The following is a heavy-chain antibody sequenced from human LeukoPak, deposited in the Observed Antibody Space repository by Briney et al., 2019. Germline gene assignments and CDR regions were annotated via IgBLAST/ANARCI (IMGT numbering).Heavy chain of an antibody. Sequence: GGSLRLSCAASGFIFSNYWMSWVRQDPGKGLEWVANIKRDGSEKYYVDSVKGRFTISRDNAKNSLYLQMNSLRAEDTAVYYCVREDRVVRDGDWFDPWGQGTLVTVSS. J-gene: IGHJ5*02. CDR3: VREDRVVRDGDWFDP. CDR1: GFIFSNYW. D-gene: IGHD3-10*01. V-gene: IGHV3-7*01. CDR2: IKRDGSEK.